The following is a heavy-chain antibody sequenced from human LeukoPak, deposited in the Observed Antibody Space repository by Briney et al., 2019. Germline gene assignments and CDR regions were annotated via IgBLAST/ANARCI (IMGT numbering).Heavy chain of an antibody. CDR1: GFTFHTYA. Sequence: PGGSLRLSCAASGFTFHTYAMNWVRQAPGKGLEWVAAISGSGGATHYADSVKGRFTISRDNSQNTLYLQINSLRDEDTALYYCAKDSASDYYNWFDPWGQGTLVTVS. CDR3: AKDSASDYYNWFDP. V-gene: IGHV3-23*01. CDR2: ISGSGGAT. D-gene: IGHD4-11*01. J-gene: IGHJ5*02.